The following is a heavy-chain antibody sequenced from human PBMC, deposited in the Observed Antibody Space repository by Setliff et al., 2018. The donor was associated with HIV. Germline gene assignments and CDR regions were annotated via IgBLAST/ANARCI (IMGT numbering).Heavy chain of an antibody. D-gene: IGHD1-1*01. CDR1: GGSFNNYY. V-gene: IGHV4-34*01. CDR3: ARVRDPNWNYDMDV. CDR2: INHSGST. Sequence: TLSLTRAVYGGSFNNYYWSWIRQPPGKGLEWIGEINHSGSTSYNPSLKSRVTISVDTSKNQFSLKLNSITAADTAIYFCARVRDPNWNYDMDVWGQGTTVTVSS. J-gene: IGHJ6*03.